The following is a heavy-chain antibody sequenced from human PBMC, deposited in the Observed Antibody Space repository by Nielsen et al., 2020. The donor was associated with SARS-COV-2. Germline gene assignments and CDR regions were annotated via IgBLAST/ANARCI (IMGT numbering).Heavy chain of an antibody. V-gene: IGHV4-4*02. CDR3: AGQAAAAIPVWRSPKSPLFQH. D-gene: IGHD6-13*01. CDR2: IYHSGST. J-gene: IGHJ1*01. CDR1: GGSISSSNW. Sequence: SETLSLTCAVSGGSISSSNWWSWVRQPPGKGLEWIGEIYHSGSTNYNPSLKSRVTISVDTSKNQFSLKLSSVTAADTAVYYCAGQAAAAIPVWRSPKSPLFQHWGQGTLVTVSS.